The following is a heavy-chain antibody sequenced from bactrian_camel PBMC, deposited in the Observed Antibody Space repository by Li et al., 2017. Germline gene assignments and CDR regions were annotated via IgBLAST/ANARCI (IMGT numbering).Heavy chain of an antibody. CDR1: GFTFSDYT. V-gene: IGHV3-1*01. CDR3: ETPNVGY. J-gene: IGHJ6*01. CDR2: ISFKSDVT. Sequence: VQLVESGGGLVQPGGSLRLSCAASGFTFSDYTMNWIRQAPGKGLQWLSTISFKSDVTNYLESVKGRFTISQDNAKNTVYLQMNSLKPEDTAVYYCETPNVGYWGQGTQVTVS.